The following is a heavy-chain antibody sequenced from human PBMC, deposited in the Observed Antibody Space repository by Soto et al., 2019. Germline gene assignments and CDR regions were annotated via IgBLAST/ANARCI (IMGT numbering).Heavy chain of an antibody. Sequence: QVQLVQSGAEVKKPGASVKVSCKASGYTFSIYGINWVRQAPGQGLEWMGWTRPNNGNTKYAQNLQGRVTMTTDTSTSTAYMELGSLRPDDTAVYYCVRDLDGSGSYYTDYWCQGTLVTVSS. J-gene: IGHJ4*02. CDR3: VRDLDGSGSYYTDY. CDR1: GYTFSIYG. V-gene: IGHV1-18*01. CDR2: TRPNNGNT. D-gene: IGHD3-10*01.